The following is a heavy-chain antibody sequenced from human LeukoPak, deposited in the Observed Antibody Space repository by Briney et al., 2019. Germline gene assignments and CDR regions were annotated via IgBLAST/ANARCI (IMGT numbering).Heavy chain of an antibody. CDR3: ARGTVTENYYCYYGMDV. J-gene: IGHJ6*02. V-gene: IGHV4-59*12. CDR2: IYYSGST. D-gene: IGHD4-17*01. CDR1: GGSISSYY. Sequence: SETLSLTCTVSGGSISSYYWSWIRQPPGKGLEWIGYIYYSGSTYYNPSLKSRVTISVDRSKNQFSLKLSSVTAADTAVYYCARGTVTENYYCYYGMDVWGQGTTVTVSS.